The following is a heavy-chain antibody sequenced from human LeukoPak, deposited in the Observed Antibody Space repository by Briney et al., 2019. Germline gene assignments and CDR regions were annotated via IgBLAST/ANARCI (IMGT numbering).Heavy chain of an antibody. V-gene: IGHV4-4*08. CDR3: AREAAGTRIIDY. Sequence: SETLSLTCTVSGGSISNYYWSWIRQPPGKGLEWIGFIYSGGTTRYNPSLKSRVTISVDTSKNQFSLKLSSVTAADTAVYYCAREAAGTRIIDYWGQGTLVTVSS. J-gene: IGHJ4*02. CDR1: GGSISNYY. D-gene: IGHD6-13*01. CDR2: IYSGGTT.